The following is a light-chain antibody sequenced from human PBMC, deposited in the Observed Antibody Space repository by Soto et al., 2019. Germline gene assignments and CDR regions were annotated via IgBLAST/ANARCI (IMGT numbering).Light chain of an antibody. J-gene: IGLJ3*02. CDR1: SSNIGSTT. Sequence: QSVLTQPPSASGTPGQRVTIACSGSSSNIGSTTVKWYQQLPGTAPKLLIYNNNQRPSVVPDRFSGSKSGTSASLAISGLQSEDEADYYCAAWDDSLNGVVFGGGTKVTVL. CDR2: NNN. CDR3: AAWDDSLNGVV. V-gene: IGLV1-44*01.